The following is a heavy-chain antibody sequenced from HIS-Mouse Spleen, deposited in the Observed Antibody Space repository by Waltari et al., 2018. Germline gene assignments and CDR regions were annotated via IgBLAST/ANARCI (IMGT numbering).Heavy chain of an antibody. D-gene: IGHD3-22*01. CDR1: GGSISSSSYY. Sequence: QLQLQESGPGLVKPSETLSLTCTVSGGSISSSSYYWGWIRQPPGKGLEWIGSIYYSGSTYDNPARKSRVTISVDTSKNQFSRKRSSVTAADTAVYYCARGEGVLSYYDSSGYYYFDYWGQGTLVTVSS. CDR2: IYYSGST. J-gene: IGHJ4*02. CDR3: ARGEGVLSYYDSSGYYYFDY. V-gene: IGHV4-39*07.